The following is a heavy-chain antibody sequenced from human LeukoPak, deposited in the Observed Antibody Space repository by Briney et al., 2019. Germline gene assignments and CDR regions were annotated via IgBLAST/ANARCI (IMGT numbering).Heavy chain of an antibody. CDR2: TYYRSKWYS. V-gene: IGHV6-1*01. J-gene: IGHJ3*02. Sequence: SQTLSLTCAISGDSVSSNTTGWNWIRQSPSRGFEWLGRTYYRSKWYSDYAVSVKSRITINPDTSKNQFSLQLNSVTPEDTAVYYCARGGGAFDIWDQGTVVTVSS. D-gene: IGHD3-3*01. CDR1: GDSVSSNTTG. CDR3: ARGGGAFDI.